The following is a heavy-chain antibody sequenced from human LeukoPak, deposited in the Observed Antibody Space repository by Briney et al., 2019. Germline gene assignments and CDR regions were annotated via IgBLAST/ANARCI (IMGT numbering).Heavy chain of an antibody. CDR2: INHSGST. Sequence: SETLSLTCAVYGGSFSGYYWSWIRQPPGKGLEWIGEINHSGSTNYNPSLKSRVTISVDTSKNQFSLTLSSVTAADTAVYYCARVTRGYYYDSSGYRNAFDIWGQGTMVTVSS. V-gene: IGHV4-34*01. CDR1: GGSFSGYY. J-gene: IGHJ3*02. D-gene: IGHD3-22*01. CDR3: ARVTRGYYYDSSGYRNAFDI.